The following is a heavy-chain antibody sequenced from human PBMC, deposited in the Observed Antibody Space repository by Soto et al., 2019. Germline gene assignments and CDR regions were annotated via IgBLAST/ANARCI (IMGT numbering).Heavy chain of an antibody. CDR2: INSDGSST. CDR1: GFTFSSYW. D-gene: IGHD3-16*02. J-gene: IGHJ6*02. CDR3: ARVGGGFMITFGGVIVRSNYYGMDV. Sequence: PGGSLRLSCAASGFTFSSYWMHWVRQAPGKGLVWVSRINSDGSSTSYADSVKGRFTISRDNAKNTLYLQMNSLRAEDTAVYYCARVGGGFMITFGGVIVRSNYYGMDVWGQGTTVTV. V-gene: IGHV3-74*01.